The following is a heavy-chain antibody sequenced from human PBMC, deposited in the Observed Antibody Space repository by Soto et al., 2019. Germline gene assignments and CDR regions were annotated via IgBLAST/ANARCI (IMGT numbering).Heavy chain of an antibody. CDR1: GFTFSNYW. Sequence: EVQLVESGGGLIQPGGSLRLSCAASGFTFSNYWMHWVRQPPGKVLVWVSCINGDGSSTSYAESVEGPFTISRGSAKNPLHLQINSARVEHTAVYYCVRDGGHRGGYWGQGTLVTVCS. V-gene: IGHV3-74*01. D-gene: IGHD2-15*01. CDR2: INGDGSST. CDR3: VRDGGHRGGY. J-gene: IGHJ4*02.